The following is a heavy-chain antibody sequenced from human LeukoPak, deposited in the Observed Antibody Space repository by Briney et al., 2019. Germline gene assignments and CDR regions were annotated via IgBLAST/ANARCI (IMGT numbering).Heavy chain of an antibody. CDR1: GGSLSSYY. Sequence: SETLSLTCTVSGGSLSSYYWSWIRQPPGKGLEWIGYIYYSGSTNYNPSLKSRVTISVDTSKNQFSLKLSSVTAADTAVYYCARSNSSGWFYYYYMDVWGKGTTVTVSS. CDR2: IYYSGST. V-gene: IGHV4-59*01. D-gene: IGHD6-19*01. J-gene: IGHJ6*03. CDR3: ARSNSSGWFYYYYMDV.